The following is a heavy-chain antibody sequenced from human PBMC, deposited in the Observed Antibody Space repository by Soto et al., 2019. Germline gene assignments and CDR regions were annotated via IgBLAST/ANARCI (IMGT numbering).Heavy chain of an antibody. J-gene: IGHJ5*02. V-gene: IGHV4-31*03. Sequence: SETLSLTCTVSGGSISSGGYYWSWIRQHPGKGLEWIGYIYYSGSTYYNPSLKSRVTISVDTSKNQFSLKLSSVTAADTAVYYCARDLYGGYCSGGSCFGAPSWFDPWGQGTLVTVSS. CDR2: IYYSGST. CDR3: ARDLYGGYCSGGSCFGAPSWFDP. D-gene: IGHD2-15*01. CDR1: GGSISSGGYY.